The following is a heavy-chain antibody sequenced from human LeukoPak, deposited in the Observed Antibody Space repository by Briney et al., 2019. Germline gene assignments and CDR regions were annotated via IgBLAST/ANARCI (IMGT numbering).Heavy chain of an antibody. J-gene: IGHJ6*02. D-gene: IGHD3-16*02. CDR3: ASAPELSTYYYYYGMDV. CDR2: ISSSGSTI. V-gene: IGHV3-11*01. Sequence: GGSLRLSCAASGFTFSDYYMSWIRQAPGKGLEWVSYISSSGSTIHYADSVKGRFTISRDNAKNSLYLQMNSLRAEDTAVYYCASAPELSTYYYYYGMDVWGQGTTVTVSS. CDR1: GFTFSDYY.